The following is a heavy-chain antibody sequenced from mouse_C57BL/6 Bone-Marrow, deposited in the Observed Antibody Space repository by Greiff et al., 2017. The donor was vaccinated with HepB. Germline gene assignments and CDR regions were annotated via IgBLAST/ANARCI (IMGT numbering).Heavy chain of an antibody. CDR3: TRVVWLRRGLDY. Sequence: EVQLVESGEGLVKPGGSLKLSCAASGFTFSSYAMSWVRQTPEKRLEWVAYISSGGDYIYYADTVKGRFTISRDNARNTLYLQMSSLKSEDTAMYYCTRVVWLRRGLDYWGQGTTLTVSS. D-gene: IGHD2-2*01. CDR1: GFTFSSYA. CDR2: ISSGGDYI. V-gene: IGHV5-9-1*02. J-gene: IGHJ2*01.